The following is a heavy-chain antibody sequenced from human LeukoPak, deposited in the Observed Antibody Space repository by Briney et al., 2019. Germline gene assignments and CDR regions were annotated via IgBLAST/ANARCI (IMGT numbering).Heavy chain of an antibody. Sequence: SQTLSLTCAISGDSVSRNTAGWNWIRQSPSRGLEWLGRTYYRSKWYSDFAPSVRNRITINPDTSKNQFSLQLNSVTPDDTAVYYCARGGLVRSPRGYFDFWGQGTLVTVSS. V-gene: IGHV6-1*01. D-gene: IGHD1-26*01. J-gene: IGHJ4*02. CDR3: ARGGLVRSPRGYFDF. CDR2: TYYRSKWYS. CDR1: GDSVSRNTAG.